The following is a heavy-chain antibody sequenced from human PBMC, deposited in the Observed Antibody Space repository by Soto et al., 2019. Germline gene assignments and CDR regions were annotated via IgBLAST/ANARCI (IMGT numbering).Heavy chain of an antibody. V-gene: IGHV3-30*18. J-gene: IGHJ6*02. CDR1: GFTFNSYG. D-gene: IGHD2-2*01. CDR3: AKVTGYCSSSSCSRDYYCYYGMDV. Sequence: LRLSCAASGFTFNSYGMHWVRQAPGKGLEWVTVISYDGSNKYYADSVKGRFTISRDNSKNTLYLQMNSLRVEDTAVYYCAKVTGYCSSSSCSRDYYCYYGMDVWGQGTTVTVSS. CDR2: ISYDGSNK.